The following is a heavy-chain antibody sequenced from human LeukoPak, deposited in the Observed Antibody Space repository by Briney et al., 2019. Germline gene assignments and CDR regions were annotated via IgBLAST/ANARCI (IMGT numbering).Heavy chain of an antibody. J-gene: IGHJ4*02. D-gene: IGHD3-10*01. Sequence: GGSLRLSCAASGFTFSIYAMNWVRQAPGKGLEWVSVISGSGGSTYYADSVKGRFTISRDNSKNTLYLQMNSLRAEDTAVYYCAAMVRGAYWGQGTLVTVSS. V-gene: IGHV3-23*01. CDR1: GFTFSIYA. CDR2: ISGSGGST. CDR3: AAMVRGAY.